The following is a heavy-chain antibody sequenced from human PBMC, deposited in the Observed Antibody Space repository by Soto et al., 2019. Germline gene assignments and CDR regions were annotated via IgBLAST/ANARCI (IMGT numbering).Heavy chain of an antibody. Sequence: QVQLVESGGGVVQPGRSLTLSCAASGFTLSNYGLHWVRQAPGKGLEWVAMISFDGMSKYYADSVKGRFTISRESSKNTLYLHMNSLRAEGTAVYFCARERQQWLVNGMDVWGQGTTVTVSS. CDR3: ARERQQWLVNGMDV. V-gene: IGHV3-30*03. J-gene: IGHJ6*02. CDR2: ISFDGMSK. CDR1: GFTLSNYG. D-gene: IGHD6-19*01.